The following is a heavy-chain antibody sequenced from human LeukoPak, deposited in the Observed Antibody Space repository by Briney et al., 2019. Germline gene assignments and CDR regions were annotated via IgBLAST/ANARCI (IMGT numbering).Heavy chain of an antibody. CDR1: GGSISSSNW. CDR2: IYHSGST. J-gene: IGHJ4*02. V-gene: IGHV4-4*02. D-gene: IGHD3-10*01. CDR3: ARDRGSGTYYFDY. Sequence: SETLSLTCAVSGGSISSSNWWSWVRQPPGKGLEWIGEIYHSGSTNYNPSLKSRVTISVDKSKNQFSLKPSSVTAADTAVYYCARDRGSGTYYFDYWGQGTLVTVSS.